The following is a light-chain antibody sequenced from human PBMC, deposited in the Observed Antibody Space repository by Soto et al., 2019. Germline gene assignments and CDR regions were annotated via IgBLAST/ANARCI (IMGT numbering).Light chain of an antibody. V-gene: IGKV3-15*01. CDR2: GAS. J-gene: IGKJ2*01. CDR3: QQYNNWQYT. Sequence: EIVMPHSPATLSASPGEIATLSCRASPSVSSNIAWYQQKSGQAPRLLIYGASTRSTGNPARFSGSGSGTEFTLTISSLQSEVFAVYFCQQYNNWQYTFGHGTKLAIK. CDR1: PSVSSN.